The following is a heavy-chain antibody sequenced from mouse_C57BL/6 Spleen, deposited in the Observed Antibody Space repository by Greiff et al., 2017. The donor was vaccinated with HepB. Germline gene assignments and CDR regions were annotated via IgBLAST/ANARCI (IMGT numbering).Heavy chain of an antibody. V-gene: IGHV1-55*01. CDR1: GYTFTSYW. D-gene: IGHD2-3*01. CDR2: IYPGSGST. Sequence: VQLQQPGAELVKPGASVKMSCKASGYTFTSYWITWVKQRPGQGLEWIGDIYPGSGSTNYNEKFKSKATLTVDTSSSTAYMQLSSLTSEDSAVYYCARRGGYYLAWFAYWGQGTLVTVSA. J-gene: IGHJ3*01. CDR3: ARRGGYYLAWFAY.